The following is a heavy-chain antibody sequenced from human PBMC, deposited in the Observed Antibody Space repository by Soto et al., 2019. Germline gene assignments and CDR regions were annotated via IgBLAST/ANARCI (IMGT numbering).Heavy chain of an antibody. V-gene: IGHV4-31*03. CDR3: ATSYGNAWYTY. CDR2: IYYSGST. J-gene: IGHJ4*02. Sequence: SETLSLTCTVSGGSISSGGYYWSWIRQHPGKGLEWIGYIYYSGSTYYNPSLKSRLTISVDTSKNQFSLRLTSVTAADTAVYYCATSYGNAWYTYWGQGTQVTVSS. CDR1: GGSISSGGYY. D-gene: IGHD6-13*01.